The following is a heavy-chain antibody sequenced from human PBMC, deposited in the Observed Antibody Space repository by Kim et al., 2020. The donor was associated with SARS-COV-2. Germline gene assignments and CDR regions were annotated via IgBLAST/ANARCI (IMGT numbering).Heavy chain of an antibody. CDR2: MYYSGNT. Sequence: SETLSLTCTVSGGSISSGGYYWSWIRQHPGKGLEWIGHMYYSGNTYYSPSLKSRVTISVETSKNQFSLKLSSVTAADTALYYCARASTTVTSWFDPWGQGTLVTVTS. V-gene: IGHV4-31*03. CDR3: ARASTTVTSWFDP. D-gene: IGHD4-17*01. J-gene: IGHJ5*02. CDR1: GGSISSGGYY.